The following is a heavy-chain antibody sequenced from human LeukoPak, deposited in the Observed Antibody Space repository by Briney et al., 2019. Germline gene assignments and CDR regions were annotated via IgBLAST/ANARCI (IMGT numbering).Heavy chain of an antibody. Sequence: GGSLRLSCAASGLTFRNYAMTWVRQAPGKGLEWVSGITGGGIGTSYADSVKGRFTVYRDNSKNTLYLQMNSLRAGDTAVYYCAKDPNGDYVGAFDSWGQGTSVTVSS. CDR1: GLTFRNYA. CDR2: ITGGGIGT. V-gene: IGHV3-23*01. CDR3: AKDPNGDYVGAFDS. D-gene: IGHD4-17*01. J-gene: IGHJ3*01.